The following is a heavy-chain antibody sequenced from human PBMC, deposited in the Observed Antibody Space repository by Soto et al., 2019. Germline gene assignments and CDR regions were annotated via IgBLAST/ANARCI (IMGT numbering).Heavy chain of an antibody. CDR2: TSYDGRHT. Sequence: QVQLVESGGGVVQPGGSLRLTCAASGFTFSEYGIHWVRQAPGKGLEWVAITSYDGRHTSYVDSVKGRFTISRDNSGNTAFLEMNRLRVEDPAVYYCAKTRNSVINYNYYDNMDVWGQGTTVTVSS. D-gene: IGHD3-10*01. J-gene: IGHJ6*02. CDR3: AKTRNSVINYNYYDNMDV. V-gene: IGHV3-30*18. CDR1: GFTFSEYG.